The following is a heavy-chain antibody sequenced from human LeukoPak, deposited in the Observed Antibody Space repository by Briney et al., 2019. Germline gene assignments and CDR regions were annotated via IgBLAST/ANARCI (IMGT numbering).Heavy chain of an antibody. CDR1: GYTFTSYD. CDR3: ARTPPRGLIDY. Sequence: ASVKVSCKASGYTFTSYDINWVRQASGQRLEWMGWMSPKSANTGYAQKFQGRVTITRDTSISTAYMELSSLTSEDTAVYYCARTPPRGLIDYWGQGTLVTVSS. CDR2: MSPKSANT. V-gene: IGHV1-8*03. D-gene: IGHD3-16*01. J-gene: IGHJ4*02.